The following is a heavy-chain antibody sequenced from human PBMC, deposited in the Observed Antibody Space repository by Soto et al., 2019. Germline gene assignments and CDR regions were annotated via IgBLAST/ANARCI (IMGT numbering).Heavy chain of an antibody. CDR3: ARGTTIFGVVRHNWFDP. J-gene: IGHJ5*02. V-gene: IGHV1-18*01. D-gene: IGHD3-3*01. CDR1: GYTFTSYG. CDR2: ITSYNGNT. Sequence: ASXKVSCKASGYTFTSYGISWVRQAPVQWLEWMGWITSYNGNTNYEQKLQGRVTMTTDTSTSTASLKLSSVTAADTAVYYCARGTTIFGVVRHNWFDPWGQGTLVTVSS.